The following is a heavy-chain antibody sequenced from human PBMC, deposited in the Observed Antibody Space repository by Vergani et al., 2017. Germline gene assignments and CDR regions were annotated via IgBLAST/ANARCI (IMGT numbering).Heavy chain of an antibody. CDR3: ARGAGYSGSYYSVRVGAFDI. V-gene: IGHV4-34*01. Sequence: QVQLQQWGAGLLKPSETLSLTCAVYGGSFSGYYWSWIRQPPGKGLEWIGEINHSGSTNYNPSLKSRVTISVDTSKNQSALKLSSVTAADTAVYYWARGAGYSGSYYSVRVGAFDIWGQGTMVTVSS. CDR2: INHSGST. D-gene: IGHD1-26*01. J-gene: IGHJ3*02. CDR1: GGSFSGYY.